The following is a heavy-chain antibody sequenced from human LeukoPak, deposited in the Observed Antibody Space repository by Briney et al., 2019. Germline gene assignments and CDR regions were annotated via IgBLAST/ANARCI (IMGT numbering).Heavy chain of an antibody. V-gene: IGHV3-72*01. CDR1: GFTFSDHY. D-gene: IGHD6-19*01. CDR3: AREESGWWHY. CDR2: TRNKANSYTT. Sequence: PGGSLRLSCAASGFTFSDHYMDWVRQAPGKGLEWVGRTRNKANSYTTEYAASVKGRFTISRDDSKDSLYLQMNSLKTEDTVVYYCAREESGWWHYWGKGTLLTVST. J-gene: IGHJ4*02.